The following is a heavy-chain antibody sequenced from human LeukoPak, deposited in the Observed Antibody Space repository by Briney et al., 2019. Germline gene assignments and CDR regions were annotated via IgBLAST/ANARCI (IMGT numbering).Heavy chain of an antibody. Sequence: SGPTLVKPTQTLTLTCTFSGFSLSTSGVGVGWIRQPPVKALEWLALIYWNDDKRYSPSLKSRLTITKDTSKNQVVLTMTNMDPVDTATYYCAHISSGWYKNWFDPWGQGTLVTVSS. CDR3: AHISSGWYKNWFDP. V-gene: IGHV2-5*01. CDR1: GFSLSTSGVG. CDR2: IYWNDDK. D-gene: IGHD6-19*01. J-gene: IGHJ5*02.